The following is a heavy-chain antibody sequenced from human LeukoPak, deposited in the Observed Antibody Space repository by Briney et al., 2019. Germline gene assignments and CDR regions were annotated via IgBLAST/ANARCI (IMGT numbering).Heavy chain of an antibody. J-gene: IGHJ6*02. CDR2: INHSGST. D-gene: IGHD4-17*01. CDR3: ATGPHGDYRYYHYGMDV. V-gene: IGHV4-34*01. CDR1: GGSFSGYY. Sequence: SETLSLTCAVYGGSFSGYYWSWIRQPPGKGLEWIGEINHSGSTNYNPSLKSRVTISVDTSKNQFSLKLSSVTAADTAVYYCATGPHGDYRYYHYGMDVWGQGTTVTVSS.